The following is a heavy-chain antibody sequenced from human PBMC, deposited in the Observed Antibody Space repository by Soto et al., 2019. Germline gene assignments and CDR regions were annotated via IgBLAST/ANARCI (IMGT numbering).Heavy chain of an antibody. Sequence: GGSLRLSCAASGFTFSSYRMHWVRQAPGKGLVWVSRINSDGSSTSYADSVKGRFTISRDNAKNTLYLQMNSLRAEDTAVYYCARADFWSGYLYYFDYWGQGTLVTVSS. D-gene: IGHD3-3*01. J-gene: IGHJ4*02. V-gene: IGHV3-74*01. CDR2: INSDGSST. CDR1: GFTFSSYR. CDR3: ARADFWSGYLYYFDY.